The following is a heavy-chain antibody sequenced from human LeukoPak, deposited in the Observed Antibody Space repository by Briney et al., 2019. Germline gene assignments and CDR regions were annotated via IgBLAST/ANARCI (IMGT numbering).Heavy chain of an antibody. CDR2: ITYDGSNK. V-gene: IGHV3-30-3*01. CDR3: AREAYTTFDY. J-gene: IGHJ4*02. Sequence: GGSLRLSCAASGFTFSSYDMHWVRQAPGKGLEWVAVITYDGSNKHNADSVKGRFTISRDNSKNTLYLQMNSLRAEDTAAYYCAREAYTTFDYWGQGTLVTVSS. CDR1: GFTFSSYD. D-gene: IGHD1-26*01.